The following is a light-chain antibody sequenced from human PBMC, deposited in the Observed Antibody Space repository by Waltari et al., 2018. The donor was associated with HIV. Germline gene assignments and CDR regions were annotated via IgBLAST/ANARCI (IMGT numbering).Light chain of an antibody. CDR3: CSYSSTSTSVL. Sequence: QSALTQPASVSGSPGQSITISCTGSSSDVGYNVVSWYPQHPGKVPKLLISEVHKRPSGVSNRFSGSKSGNTASLTISGLQAEDEADYYCCSYSSTSTSVLFGGGTKVTVV. J-gene: IGLJ2*01. CDR2: EVH. V-gene: IGLV2-23*02. CDR1: SSDVGYNV.